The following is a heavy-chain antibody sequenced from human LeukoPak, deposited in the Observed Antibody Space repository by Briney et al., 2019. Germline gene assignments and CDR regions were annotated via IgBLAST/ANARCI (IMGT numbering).Heavy chain of an antibody. CDR1: GYTFTSYY. Sequence: ASVKVSCKASGYTFTSYYMHWVRQAPGQGLEWMGIINPSGGNTSYAQKFQGRVTMTRDTSTSTAYMELRSLRSDDTAVYYCARVGGLDAFDIWGQGTMVTVSS. CDR3: ARVGGLDAFDI. J-gene: IGHJ3*02. CDR2: INPSGGNT. V-gene: IGHV1-46*01. D-gene: IGHD2-15*01.